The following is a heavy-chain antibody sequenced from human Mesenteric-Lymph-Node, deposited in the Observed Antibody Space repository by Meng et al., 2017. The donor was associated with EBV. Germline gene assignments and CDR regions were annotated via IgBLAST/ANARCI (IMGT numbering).Heavy chain of an antibody. CDR2: INHSGST. D-gene: IGHD4-11*01. V-gene: IGHV4-34*01. J-gene: IGHJ4*02. CDR3: ARGRIDDYTKFFDY. CDR1: GESLSGYY. Sequence: VQPEPWGAGLLKPSETLSLTCAVSGESLSGYYWSWIRQSPGKGLEWIGEINHSGSTNYNPSLESRLTISVDTSRNHFSLKLTSVTAADTAVYYCARGRIDDYTKFFDYWGQGTLVTVSS.